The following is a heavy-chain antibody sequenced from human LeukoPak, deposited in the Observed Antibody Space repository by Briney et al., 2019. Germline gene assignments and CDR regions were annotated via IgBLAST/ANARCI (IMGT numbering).Heavy chain of an antibody. CDR1: GYTFTSYY. V-gene: IGHV1-2*02. Sequence: ASVTLSFTGSGYTFTSYYMHWMRHAPAQGLEWMGWINPNSGGTNYEQKYQGRVTMTRDTSISTAYMELSRLRSDDTAVYYCAREWELRGIDYWGQGTLVTVSS. CDR2: INPNSGGT. D-gene: IGHD1-26*01. J-gene: IGHJ4*02. CDR3: AREWELRGIDY.